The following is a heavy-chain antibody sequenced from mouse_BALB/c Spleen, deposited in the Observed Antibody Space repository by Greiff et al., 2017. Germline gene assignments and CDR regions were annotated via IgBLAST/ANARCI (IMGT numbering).Heavy chain of an antibody. Sequence: EVKVVESGGGLVQPGGSRKLSCAASGFTFSSFGMHWVRQAPEKGLEWVAYISSGSSTIYYADTVKGRFTISRDNPKNTLFLQMTSLRSEDTAMYYCARGGGYDAMDYWGQGTSVTVSS. J-gene: IGHJ4*01. D-gene: IGHD1-1*02. CDR1: GFTFSSFG. CDR2: ISSGSSTI. CDR3: ARGGGYDAMDY. V-gene: IGHV5-17*02.